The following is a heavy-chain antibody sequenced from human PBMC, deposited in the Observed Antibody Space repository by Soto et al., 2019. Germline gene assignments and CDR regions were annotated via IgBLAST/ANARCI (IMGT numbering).Heavy chain of an antibody. V-gene: IGHV3-21*01. Sequence: PGGSLRLSCAASGFTFSSYSMNWVRQAPGKGLEWVSSISSCISYIYYADSVKGRFTISRDNAKNSLYLQMNSLRAEDTAVYYCARDDPPVRPVDYWGQGTLVTVSS. CDR1: GFTFSSYS. J-gene: IGHJ4*02. CDR3: ARDDPPVRPVDY. CDR2: ISSCISYI.